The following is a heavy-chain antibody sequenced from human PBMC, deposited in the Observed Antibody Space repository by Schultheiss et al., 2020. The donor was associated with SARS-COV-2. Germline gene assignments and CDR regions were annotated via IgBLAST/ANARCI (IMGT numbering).Heavy chain of an antibody. CDR2: IYYSGST. CDR3: ARGRVGEQLVPYYYYYMDV. D-gene: IGHD6-6*01. Sequence: SETLSLTCTVSGGSISSSSYYWGWIRQPPGKGLEWIGSIYYSGSTYYNPSLKSRVTISVDTSKNQFSLKLSSVTAADTAVYYCARGRVGEQLVPYYYYYMDVWGKGTTVTVSS. V-gene: IGHV4-39*01. CDR1: GGSISSSSYY. J-gene: IGHJ6*03.